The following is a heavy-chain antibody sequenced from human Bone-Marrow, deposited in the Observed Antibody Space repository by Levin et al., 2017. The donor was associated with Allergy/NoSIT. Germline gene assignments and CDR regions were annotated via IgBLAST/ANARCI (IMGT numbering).Heavy chain of an antibody. CDR2: ISYDGSNK. CDR3: AKGIRDGYNYYYYGMDV. CDR1: GFTFSSYG. D-gene: IGHD5-24*01. J-gene: IGHJ6*02. V-gene: IGHV3-30*18. Sequence: SCAASGFTFSSYGMHWVRQAPGKGLEWVAVISYDGSNKYYADSVKGRFTISRDNSKNTLYLQMNSLRAEDTAVYYCAKGIRDGYNYYYYGMDVWGQGTTVTVSS.